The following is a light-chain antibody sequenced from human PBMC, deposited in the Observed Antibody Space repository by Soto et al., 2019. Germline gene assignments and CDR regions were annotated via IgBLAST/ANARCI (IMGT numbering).Light chain of an antibody. Sequence: AIRMTQSPSSFSASTGDRVTITCRASQGISSDLAWYQQKPGNAPKLLIYAASTLQSGVPSRFSGSGSGTDFTLTISFLQSEDFATYYCQQYYSYPLTFGGGTKVEIK. CDR2: AAS. V-gene: IGKV1-8*01. CDR3: QQYYSYPLT. CDR1: QGISSD. J-gene: IGKJ4*01.